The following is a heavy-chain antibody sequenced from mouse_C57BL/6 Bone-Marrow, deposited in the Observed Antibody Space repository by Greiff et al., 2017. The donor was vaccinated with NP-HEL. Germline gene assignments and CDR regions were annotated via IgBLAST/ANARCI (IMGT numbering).Heavy chain of an antibody. J-gene: IGHJ1*03. CDR1: GFTFSSYA. D-gene: IGHD4-1*01. V-gene: IGHV5-9-1*02. Sequence: EVKLMESGEGLVKPGGSLKLSCAASGFTFSSYAMSWVRQTPEKRLEWVAYISSGGDYIYYADTVKGRFTISRDNARNTLYLQMSSLKSEDTAMYYCTRELAGPYWYFDVWGTGTTVTVSS. CDR2: ISSGGDYI. CDR3: TRELAGPYWYFDV.